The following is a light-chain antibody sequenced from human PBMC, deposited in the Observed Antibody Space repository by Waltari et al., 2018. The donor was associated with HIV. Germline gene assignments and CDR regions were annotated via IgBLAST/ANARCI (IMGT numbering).Light chain of an antibody. CDR2: DAS. CDR1: QNINNY. CDR3: LQTYRAPLT. J-gene: IGKJ3*01. V-gene: IGKV1-39*01. Sequence: DIQMTHSPPSLSASVGDRVTITCRASQNINNYVNWYQHKPGKVPRLLIYDASRLESGAPSRFSGSGFGTDFTLTISSLQQEDFATYYCLQTYRAPLTFGPGTRVDFK.